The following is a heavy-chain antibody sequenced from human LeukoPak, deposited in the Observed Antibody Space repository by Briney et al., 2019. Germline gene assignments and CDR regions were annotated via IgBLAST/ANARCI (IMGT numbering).Heavy chain of an antibody. J-gene: IGHJ6*02. CDR2: INHNGNVN. CDR1: GFTFSSYW. V-gene: IGHV3-7*03. CDR3: TRGGGLDV. D-gene: IGHD3-16*01. Sequence: GGSLRLPCAASGFTFSSYWMNWARQAPGKGLEWVASINHNGNVNYYVDSVKGRFTISRDNAKNSLYLQMSNLRAEDTAVYFCTRGGGLDVWGQGATVTVSS.